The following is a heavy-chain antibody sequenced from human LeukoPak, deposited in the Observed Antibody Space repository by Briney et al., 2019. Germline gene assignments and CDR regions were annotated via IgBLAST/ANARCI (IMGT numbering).Heavy chain of an antibody. CDR3: ARGRGDYGGNTGFDY. V-gene: IGHV1-69*05. CDR2: IIPIFGTA. CDR1: GGTFSSYA. Sequence: SVKVSCKASGGTFSSYAISWVRQAPGQGLEWMGGIIPIFGTANYAQKFQGRVTITTDESTRTAYMELSSLRSEDTAVYYCARGRGDYGGNTGFDYWGQGTLVTVSS. J-gene: IGHJ4*02. D-gene: IGHD4-23*01.